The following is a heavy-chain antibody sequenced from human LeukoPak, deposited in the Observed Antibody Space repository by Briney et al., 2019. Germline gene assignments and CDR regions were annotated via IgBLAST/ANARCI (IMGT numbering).Heavy chain of an antibody. CDR2: IEWDDDK. CDR1: GFSLSTSGMC. D-gene: IGHD3-22*01. J-gene: IGHJ4*02. Sequence: SGPALVKPTQTLTLTCTFSGFSLSTSGMCVSWIRQPPGKALEWLARIEWDDDKYYSTSLKTRLTISKDTSKNQVVLTMTNMDPVDTATYYCARSFYDSSGYYQLYYFDYWGQGTLVTVSS. CDR3: ARSFYDSSGYYQLYYFDY. V-gene: IGHV2-70*11.